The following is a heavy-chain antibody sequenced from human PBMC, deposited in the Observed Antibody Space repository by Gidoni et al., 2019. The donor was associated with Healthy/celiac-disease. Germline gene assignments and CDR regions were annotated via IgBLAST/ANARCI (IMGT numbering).Heavy chain of an antibody. J-gene: IGHJ4*02. CDR2: INPNSGGT. Sequence: QVQLVQSGAEVKKPGASVKVSCKASGYPFTGDYMHWVRQAPGQGLEWMGWINPNSGGTNYAQKFQGWGNMTRDTSISTAYMELSRLRSDDTAVYYGARDWDSSSHLPGYWGQGTLVTVSS. D-gene: IGHD6-13*01. CDR3: ARDWDSSSHLPGY. CDR1: GYPFTGDY. V-gene: IGHV1-2*04.